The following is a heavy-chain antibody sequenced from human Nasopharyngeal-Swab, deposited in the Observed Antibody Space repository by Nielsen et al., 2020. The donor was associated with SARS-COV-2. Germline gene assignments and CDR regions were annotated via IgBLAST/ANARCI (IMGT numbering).Heavy chain of an antibody. CDR2: IKQDGSEK. D-gene: IGHD2-2*01. CDR3: AWSSPPSDY. CDR1: GFTFSSYW. V-gene: IGHV3-7*03. Sequence: LKISCAASGFTFSSYWMSWVRQAPGKGLEWVANIKQDGSEKYYVDSVKGRFTISRDNAKNSLYLQMNSLRAEDTAVYYCAWSSPPSDYWGQGTLVTVSS. J-gene: IGHJ4*02.